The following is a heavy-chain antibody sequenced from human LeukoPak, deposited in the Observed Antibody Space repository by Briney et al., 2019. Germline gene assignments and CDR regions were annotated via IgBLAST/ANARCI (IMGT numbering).Heavy chain of an antibody. CDR2: ISYDGSNK. CDR3: ARDRGGSYHYYFDY. Sequence: GSLRLSCAASGFTFSSYAMHWVRQAPGKGLEWVAVISYDGSNKYYEDSVKGRFTISRDNSKNTLYLQMNSLRAEDTAVYYCARDRGGSYHYYFDYWGQGTLVTVSS. J-gene: IGHJ4*02. V-gene: IGHV3-30*04. CDR1: GFTFSSYA. D-gene: IGHD1-26*01.